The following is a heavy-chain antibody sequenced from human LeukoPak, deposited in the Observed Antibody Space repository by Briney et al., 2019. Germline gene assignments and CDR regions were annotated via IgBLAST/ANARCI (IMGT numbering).Heavy chain of an antibody. CDR2: INPNSGGT. CDR1: GYTFTGYY. J-gene: IGHJ3*02. D-gene: IGHD3-10*01. V-gene: IGHV1-2*02. CDR3: ARDLGYYGLMGAFDI. Sequence: ASVKVSCKASGYTFTGYYMHWVRQAPGQGLEWMGWINPNSGGTNYAQKFQGRVTMTRDTSISTAYMELSRLRSDDTAVYHCARDLGYYGLMGAFDIWGQGTMVTVSS.